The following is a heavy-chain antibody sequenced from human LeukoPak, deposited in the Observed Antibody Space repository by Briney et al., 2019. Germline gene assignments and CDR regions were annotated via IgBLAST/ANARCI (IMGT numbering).Heavy chain of an antibody. J-gene: IGHJ2*01. CDR1: GFTFDDYG. V-gene: IGHV3-20*04. Sequence: GGSLRLSCAASGFTFDDYGMSWVRQAPGKGLEWVSGINWDGSSTGYADSVEGRFTISRENAKNSLYLQMNSLRAGDTAVYYXXXXXXYSGYYSWHFDLWGRGTLVTVSS. D-gene: IGHD5-12*01. CDR3: XXXXXYSGYYSWHFDL. CDR2: INWDGSST.